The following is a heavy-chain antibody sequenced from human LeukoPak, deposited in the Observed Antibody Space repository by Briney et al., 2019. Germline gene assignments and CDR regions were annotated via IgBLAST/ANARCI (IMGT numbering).Heavy chain of an antibody. CDR2: IYYSGST. D-gene: IGHD5/OR15-5a*01. CDR1: GGSISSSSYY. CDR3: ARDFYDSGVDP. J-gene: IGHJ5*02. Sequence: SETLSLTCTVSGGSISSSSYYWGWIRQPPGKGLEWIGSIYYSGSTYYNPSLKSRVTISVDTSKNQFSLKLSSVTAADTAVYYCARDFYDSGVDPWGQGTLVTVSS. V-gene: IGHV4-39*07.